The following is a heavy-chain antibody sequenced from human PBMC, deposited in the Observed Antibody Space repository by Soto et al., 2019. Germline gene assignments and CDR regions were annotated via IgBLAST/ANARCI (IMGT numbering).Heavy chain of an antibody. D-gene: IGHD2-2*01. V-gene: IGHV3-15*01. CDR2: NKSKTDGGTT. CDR3: TTASYANRDFDY. J-gene: IGHJ4*02. Sequence: GGSLRLSCAASGFTFSNAWMSWVRQAPGKGLEWVGRNKSKTDGGTTDYAAPVKGRFTISRDDSKNTLYLQMNSLKTEDTAVYYCTTASYANRDFDYWGQGTLVTVSS. CDR1: GFTFSNAW.